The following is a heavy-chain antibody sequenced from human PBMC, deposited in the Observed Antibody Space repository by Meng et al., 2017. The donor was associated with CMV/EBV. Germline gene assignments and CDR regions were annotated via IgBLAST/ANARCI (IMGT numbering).Heavy chain of an antibody. J-gene: IGHJ5*02. CDR3: AGDRKGIAVAPPYFDP. CDR2: IYYSGST. V-gene: IGHV4-39*07. CDR1: GGSISSSSYY. D-gene: IGHD6-19*01. Sequence: ESLKISCTVSGGSISSSSYYWGWIRQPPGKGQEWIGSIYYSGSTYYNPSLKSRVTISVDTSKNQFSLKLSSVTAADAAVYYCAGDRKGIAVAPPYFDPWGQGTLVTVSS.